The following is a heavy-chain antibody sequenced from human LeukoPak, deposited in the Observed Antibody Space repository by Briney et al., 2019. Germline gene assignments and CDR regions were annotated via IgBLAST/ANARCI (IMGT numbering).Heavy chain of an antibody. CDR2: IRYDGSNK. CDR3: ATNGVVITYYFDY. V-gene: IGHV3-30*02. J-gene: IGHJ4*02. D-gene: IGHD3-3*01. CDR1: GFTFSSYG. Sequence: GGSLRLSCAASGFTFSSYGMHWVRQAPGKGLEWVAFIRYDGSNKYYADSVKGRFTICRDNSKNTLYLQMNSLRAEDTAVYYCATNGVVITYYFDYWGQGTLVTVSS.